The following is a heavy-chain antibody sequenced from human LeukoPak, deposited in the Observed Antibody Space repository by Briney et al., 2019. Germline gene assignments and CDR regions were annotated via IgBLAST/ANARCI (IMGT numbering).Heavy chain of an antibody. CDR1: AGSISSGDYY. V-gene: IGHV4-30-4*08. CDR3: ARESRFLEWSADY. Sequence: PSETLSLTFTVSAGSISSGDYYWSWIRQPPGKGLEWIGYIYYSGSTYYNPSLKSRVTISVDTSKNQFSLKLSSVTAADTAVYYCARESRFLEWSADYWGQGTLVTVSS. D-gene: IGHD3-3*01. J-gene: IGHJ4*02. CDR2: IYYSGST.